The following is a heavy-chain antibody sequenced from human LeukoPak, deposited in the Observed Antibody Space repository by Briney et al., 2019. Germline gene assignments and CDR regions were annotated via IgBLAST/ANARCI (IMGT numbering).Heavy chain of an antibody. CDR1: GFTFSTFA. CDR3: AKGYYGGSATHFDS. D-gene: IGHD4-23*01. Sequence: PGRSLRLSCAASGFTFSTFAMSWARQAPGKGLERVSVMSGSGGSGTYYADSVKGRFTISRDNSKNTLFLEMNSLRAEDTALYFCAKGYYGGSATHFDSWGQGVMVTVSS. V-gene: IGHV3-23*01. J-gene: IGHJ4*02. CDR2: MSGSGGSGT.